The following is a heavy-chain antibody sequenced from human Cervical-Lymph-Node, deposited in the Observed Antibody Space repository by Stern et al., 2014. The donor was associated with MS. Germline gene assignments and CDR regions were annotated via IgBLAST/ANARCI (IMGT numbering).Heavy chain of an antibody. CDR2: VTGSGDYA. J-gene: IGHJ3*02. V-gene: IGHV3-23*04. Sequence: EDQLVESGGGLGQPGGSLRLSCAASGFTLSNYAMTWVRQTPGKGLEWVASVTGSGDYAYYADSVKGRFTVSRDNSLNTMFLQMSSLRAEDTGLYYCAKDYWSPLVAATNEDVFDIWGQGTMVTVSS. CDR3: AKDYWSPLVAATNEDVFDI. CDR1: GFTLSNYA. D-gene: IGHD5-12*01.